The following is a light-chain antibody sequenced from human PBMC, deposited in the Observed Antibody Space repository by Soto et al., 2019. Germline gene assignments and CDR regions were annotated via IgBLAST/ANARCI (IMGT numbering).Light chain of an antibody. J-gene: IGKJ4*01. CDR2: RAS. CDR1: ESVNNN. V-gene: IGKV3-15*01. CDR3: QHYSYWLT. Sequence: EIVMTQSPATLPVAPGERATLFCRASESVNNNFAWYQQRPGQAPRLLIYRASTRATGIPPRFSGSGSGTGFTLTIGSLRSEDFEVYYCQHYSYWLTFGGGTKVEIK.